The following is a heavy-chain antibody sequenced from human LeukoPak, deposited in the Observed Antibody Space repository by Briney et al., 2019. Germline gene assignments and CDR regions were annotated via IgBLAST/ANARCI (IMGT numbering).Heavy chain of an antibody. CDR3: AKTPYSYGRFDY. Sequence: GGSLRLSCAGSGFTFSSYAMSWVRQAPGKGLEWVSSMTGSGVSTYYADSVKGRFTISRDNSKNTLYLQMNSLRAEDTAVYYCAKTPYSYGRFDYWGQGTLVTVSS. CDR1: GFTFSSYA. D-gene: IGHD5-18*01. J-gene: IGHJ4*02. CDR2: MTGSGVST. V-gene: IGHV3-23*01.